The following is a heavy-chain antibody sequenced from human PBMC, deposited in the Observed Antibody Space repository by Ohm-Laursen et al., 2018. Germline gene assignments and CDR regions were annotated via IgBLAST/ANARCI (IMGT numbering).Heavy chain of an antibody. Sequence: TLSLTCTVSGGSISSYYWSWIRQPAGGGLEWIGRIYSSGSTDYNPSLKSRVTLSVDTSKNQFSLKLTSVAAADTAVYYCARTQANYYYFDYWGQGALVTVSS. CDR1: GGSISSYY. V-gene: IGHV4-4*07. J-gene: IGHJ4*02. CDR2: IYSSGST. CDR3: ARTQANYYYFDY. D-gene: IGHD4/OR15-4a*01.